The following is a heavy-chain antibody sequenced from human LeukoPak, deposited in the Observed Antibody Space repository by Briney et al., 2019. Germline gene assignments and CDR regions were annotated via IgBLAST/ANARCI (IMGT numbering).Heavy chain of an antibody. CDR2: INPNSGGT. D-gene: IGHD3-22*01. CDR1: GYTFTGYY. V-gene: IGHV1-2*02. J-gene: IGHJ4*02. Sequence: ASVKVSCKASGYTFTGYYMHWVRQAPGQGLEWMGWINPNSGGTNYAQKFQGRVTMTRDTSISTAYMELSSLRSEDTAVYYCARDSVRAYDSSGYNFDYWGQGTLVTVSS. CDR3: ARDSVRAYDSSGYNFDY.